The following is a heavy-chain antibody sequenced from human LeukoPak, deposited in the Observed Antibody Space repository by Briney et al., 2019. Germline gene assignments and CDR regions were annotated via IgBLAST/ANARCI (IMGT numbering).Heavy chain of an antibody. CDR2: INHSGST. V-gene: IGHV4-34*01. J-gene: IGHJ6*02. D-gene: IGHD3-3*01. CDR3: ARTCYDFWSGYSSPVLDYYYGMDV. Sequence: SQTLSLTCAVYGGSFSGYYWSWIRQPPGKGLEWIGEINHSGSTNYNPSLKSRVTMSVDTSKNQFSLKLSSVTAADTAVYYCARTCYDFWSGYSSPVLDYYYGMDVWGQGTTVTVSS. CDR1: GGSFSGYY.